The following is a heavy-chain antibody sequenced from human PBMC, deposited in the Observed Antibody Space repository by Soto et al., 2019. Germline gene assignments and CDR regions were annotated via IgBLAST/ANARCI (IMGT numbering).Heavy chain of an antibody. CDR1: GGTFSSYA. Sequence: ASVKVSCKASGGTFSSYAISWVRQAPGQGLEWMGGIIPIFGTANYAQKFQGRVTITADKSTSTAYMELSSLRSEDTAVYYCASGVYCSSTSCYFWSGRPTGGDYYYYGMDVWGQGTTVTVSS. CDR3: ASGVYCSSTSCYFWSGRPTGGDYYYYGMDV. D-gene: IGHD2-2*01. V-gene: IGHV1-69*06. CDR2: IIPIFGTA. J-gene: IGHJ6*02.